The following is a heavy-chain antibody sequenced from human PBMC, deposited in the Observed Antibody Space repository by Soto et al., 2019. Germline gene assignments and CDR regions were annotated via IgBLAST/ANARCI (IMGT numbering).Heavy chain of an antibody. V-gene: IGHV3-23*01. CDR2: ISGSGGST. Sequence: EVQLLESGGGLVQPGGSLRLSCAASGFIFSSYAMSWVRQAPGKGLEWVSAISGSGGSTYYADSVKGRFTISRDKSKNTLYLQMNSLRAEDTAVYDCEKVGRGTADYWGQGTLLTVSS. CDR1: GFIFSSYA. J-gene: IGHJ4*02. CDR3: EKVGRGTADY. D-gene: IGHD3-16*01.